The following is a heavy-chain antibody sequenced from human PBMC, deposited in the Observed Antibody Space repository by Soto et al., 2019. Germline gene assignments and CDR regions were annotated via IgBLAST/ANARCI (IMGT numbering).Heavy chain of an antibody. Sequence: SETLSLTCAVYGGSFGGYYWSWIRQPPGKGLEWIGEINHSGSTNYNPSLKSRVTISVGTSKNQFSLKLSSVTAADTAVYYCAREVIGAAAGPGAFDIWGQGTMVTVSS. CDR1: GGSFGGYY. CDR3: AREVIGAAAGPGAFDI. V-gene: IGHV4-34*01. J-gene: IGHJ3*02. D-gene: IGHD6-13*01. CDR2: INHSGST.